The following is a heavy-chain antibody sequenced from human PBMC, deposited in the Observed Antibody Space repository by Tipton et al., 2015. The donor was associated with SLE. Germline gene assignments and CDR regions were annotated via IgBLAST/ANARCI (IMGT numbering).Heavy chain of an antibody. V-gene: IGHV4-59*01. J-gene: IGHJ6*02. CDR3: AREAYCSGGNCYMMNPRDYYYYGMDV. D-gene: IGHD2-15*01. Sequence: TLSLTCTISGASIRSYYWSWIRQPPGKGLEWIGYIFYTGSTGYNPSLESRVSLSVDTSKNQFALKLSSVTAADTAVYYCAREAYCSGGNCYMMNPRDYYYYGMDVWGQGTTVTVSS. CDR1: GASIRSYY. CDR2: IFYTGST.